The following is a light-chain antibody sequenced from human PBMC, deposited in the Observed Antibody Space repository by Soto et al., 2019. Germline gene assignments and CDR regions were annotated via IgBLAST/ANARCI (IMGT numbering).Light chain of an antibody. Sequence: EIVMTQSPATLSVSPGERATLSCRASQSVSSNLAWYQQKPGQAPSLLIYGASTRATGTPARFSGSGSGTEFTLTISSLQSEDFAVYYCQHYNSYSEAFGQGTKVELK. CDR2: GAS. J-gene: IGKJ1*01. CDR1: QSVSSN. CDR3: QHYNSYSEA. V-gene: IGKV3-15*01.